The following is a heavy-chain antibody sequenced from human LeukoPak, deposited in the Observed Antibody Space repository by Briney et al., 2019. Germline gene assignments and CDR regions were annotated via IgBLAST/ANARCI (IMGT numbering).Heavy chain of an antibody. CDR3: ARTYGGNFVDGFDN. J-gene: IGHJ3*02. V-gene: IGHV1-69*05. Sequence: SSVKVSCKASGGTFSSYAISWVRQAPGQGLEWMGGIIPIFGTANYAQKFQGRVTITTDESTSTAYMELSSLRSEDTAVYYCARTYGGNFVDGFDNLGQGTKVTVSS. CDR1: GGTFSSYA. D-gene: IGHD4-23*01. CDR2: IIPIFGTA.